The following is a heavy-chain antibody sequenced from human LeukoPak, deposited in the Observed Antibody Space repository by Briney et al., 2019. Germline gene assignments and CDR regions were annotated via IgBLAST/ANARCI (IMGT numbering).Heavy chain of an antibody. Sequence: ASVKVSCKASGYTFTSYGISWVRQAPGQGLEWMGWISAYNGNTNYAQKLQGRVTMTTDTSTSTAYMELRSLRSDETAVYYCARDMSPTYYDSSGHIPDYWGQGTLVTVSS. J-gene: IGHJ4*02. V-gene: IGHV1-18*01. CDR2: ISAYNGNT. CDR3: ARDMSPTYYDSSGHIPDY. CDR1: GYTFTSYG. D-gene: IGHD3-22*01.